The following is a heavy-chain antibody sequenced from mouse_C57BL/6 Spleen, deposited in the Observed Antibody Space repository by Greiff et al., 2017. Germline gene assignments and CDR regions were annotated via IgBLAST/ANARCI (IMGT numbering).Heavy chain of an antibody. CDR1: GYTFTSYW. J-gene: IGHJ4*01. CDR2: IDPSDSYT. D-gene: IGHD1-1*01. V-gene: IGHV1-69*01. CDR3: ARRGYGSSYGAMDY. Sequence: VQLQQPGAELVMPGASVKLSCKASGYTFTSYWMHWVKQSPGQGLEWIGEIDPSDSYTNYNQKFKGKSTLTVDKSSSTAYMQLSSLTSEDSAVYYCARRGYGSSYGAMDYWGQGTSVTVSS.